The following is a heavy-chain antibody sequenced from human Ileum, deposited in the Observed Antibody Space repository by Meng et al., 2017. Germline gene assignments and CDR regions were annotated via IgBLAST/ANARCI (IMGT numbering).Heavy chain of an antibody. D-gene: IGHD1-26*01. J-gene: IGHJ4*02. CDR2: IHYSGST. V-gene: IGHV4-34*01. Sequence: QLQLMQWGAGMLKPSEHLSLTCNVYGDSFTDYYWNWIRQPPGKGLEWIGEIHYSGSTNYNPSLESRVTISEDTSQKQFSLRLSSVTAADTAVYYCARRIRGGSYLGWGQGTLVTVSS. CDR3: ARRIRGGSYLG. CDR1: GDSFTDYY.